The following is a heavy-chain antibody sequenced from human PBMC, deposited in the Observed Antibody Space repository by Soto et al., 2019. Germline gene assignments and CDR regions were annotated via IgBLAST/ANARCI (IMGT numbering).Heavy chain of an antibody. V-gene: IGHV4-31*11. CDR3: ASGWQRVTGTYDY. CDR1: GASLSSVGYY. J-gene: IGHJ4*02. CDR2: IFDSGTT. D-gene: IGHD1-20*01. Sequence: QVQLQESGPGLVKPSQTLSLTCAVSGASLSSVGYYWHWIRQHPGKGLEWLGYIFDSGTTYYRPSLKSRLAISADTSNNQFSRRLTSVTAADTAGYYCASGWQRVTGTYDYWGQGTLVTVSS.